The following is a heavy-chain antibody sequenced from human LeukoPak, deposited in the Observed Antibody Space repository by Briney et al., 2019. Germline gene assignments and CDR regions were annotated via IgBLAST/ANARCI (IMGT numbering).Heavy chain of an antibody. D-gene: IGHD3-3*01. Sequence: SETLSLTCTDSAGSISSYYWSWIRQPPGKGLEWIGYIYYSGSTNYNPSLKSRVTISVDTSKNQFSLKLSSVTAADTAVYYCARKSSSDFWSGYYDYWGQGTLVTVSS. V-gene: IGHV4-59*08. CDR3: ARKSSSDFWSGYYDY. CDR1: AGSISSYY. J-gene: IGHJ4*02. CDR2: IYYSGST.